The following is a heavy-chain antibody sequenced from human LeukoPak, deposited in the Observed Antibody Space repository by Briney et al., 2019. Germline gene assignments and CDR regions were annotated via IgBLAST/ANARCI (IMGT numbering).Heavy chain of an antibody. CDR3: VRGRHYFDY. CDR1: GFTFGSYA. Sequence: QPGGSLRLSCAASGFTFGSYAMTWVRQAPGKGLDWVSAIVGSGYSTYYAASVKGRFTISRDNSKNTVYPQMDSLRAEDTAAYFCVRGRHYFDYWGQGALVTVSS. CDR2: IVGSGYST. J-gene: IGHJ4*02. V-gene: IGHV3-23*01. D-gene: IGHD5-24*01.